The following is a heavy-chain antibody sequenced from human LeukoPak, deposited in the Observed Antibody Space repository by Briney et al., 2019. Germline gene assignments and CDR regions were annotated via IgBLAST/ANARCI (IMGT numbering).Heavy chain of an antibody. Sequence: GGSLRLSCAASGFTFSNHWMTWVRQAPGKELEWVAHVKPDGSEKSYVDSVKGRFTISRDNAQNSLYLQMNSLRAEDTAVYYCARDRGYYVFDYWGQGTLVTVSS. D-gene: IGHD3-22*01. CDR1: GFTFSNHW. J-gene: IGHJ4*02. V-gene: IGHV3-7*01. CDR3: ARDRGYYVFDY. CDR2: VKPDGSEK.